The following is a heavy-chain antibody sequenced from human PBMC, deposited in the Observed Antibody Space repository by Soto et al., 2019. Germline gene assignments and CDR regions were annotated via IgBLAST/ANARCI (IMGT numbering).Heavy chain of an antibody. CDR1: GGSITGYY. D-gene: IGHD4-4*01. V-gene: IGHV4-59*08. CDR2: IHYSGST. CDR3: ARHSYYSNPLRFDP. Sequence: QVQLQESGPGLVQPSETLSLTCTVSGGSITGYYWSWIRQPPGKGPEWIGNIHYSGSTNYNPSPKSRVTISVDTSKTQFSLRLSSVTAAETAVYYCARHSYYSNPLRFDPWGQGTLVTVSS. J-gene: IGHJ5*02.